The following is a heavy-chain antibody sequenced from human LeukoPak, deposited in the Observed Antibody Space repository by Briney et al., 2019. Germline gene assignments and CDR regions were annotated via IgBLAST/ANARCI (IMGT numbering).Heavy chain of an antibody. CDR2: INHSGST. D-gene: IGHD3-10*01. CDR1: GGSFSGYY. J-gene: IGHJ5*02. V-gene: IGHV4-34*01. Sequence: SQTLSLTCAVYGGSFSGYYWSWIRQPPGKGLEWIGEINHSGSTNYNPSLKSRVTISVDTSKNQFSLKLSSVTAADMAVYYCAKSGSGLWFGELLEGNWFDPWGQGTLVTVSS. CDR3: AKSGSGLWFGELLEGNWFDP.